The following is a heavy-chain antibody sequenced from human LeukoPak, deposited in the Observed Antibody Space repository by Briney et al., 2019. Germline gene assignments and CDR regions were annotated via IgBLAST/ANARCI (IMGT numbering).Heavy chain of an antibody. J-gene: IGHJ3*02. D-gene: IGHD5-12*01. Sequence: SETLSLTCTVSGDSISSSSYYWVWLRQPPGKGLEWIGEINHSGSTNYNPSLKSRVTISVDTSKNQFSLKLSSVTAADTAVYYCARANLRSGYDDAFDIWGQGTMVTVSS. CDR2: INHSGST. CDR3: ARANLRSGYDDAFDI. CDR1: GDSISSSSYY. V-gene: IGHV4-39*07.